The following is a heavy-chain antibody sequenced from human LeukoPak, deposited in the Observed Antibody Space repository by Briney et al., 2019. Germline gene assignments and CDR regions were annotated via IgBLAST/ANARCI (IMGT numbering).Heavy chain of an antibody. Sequence: ASVKVSCKVSGYTLTELSMHWVRQAPGKGLEWMGGFDPEAGETIYAQKFQGRVTMTEDTSTDTAYMELSSLRSEDTAVYYCATVEALGYYDSRLAFDIWGQGTMVTVSS. J-gene: IGHJ3*02. D-gene: IGHD3-22*01. CDR2: FDPEAGET. CDR1: GYTLTELS. V-gene: IGHV1-24*01. CDR3: ATVEALGYYDSRLAFDI.